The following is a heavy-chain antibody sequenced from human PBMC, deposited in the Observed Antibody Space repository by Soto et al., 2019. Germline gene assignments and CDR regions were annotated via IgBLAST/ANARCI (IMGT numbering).Heavy chain of an antibody. CDR2: IYYSGST. D-gene: IGHD1-1*01. V-gene: IGHV4-59*01. CDR1: GGSISSYY. CDR3: ARDIPGNDNWFDP. Sequence: ETLSLTCTVSGGSISSYYWSWIRQPPGKGLEWIGYIYYSGSTHYNPSLKSRVTISVDTSKNQFSLKLSSVTAADTAVYYCARDIPGNDNWFDPWGQGTLVTVSS. J-gene: IGHJ5*02.